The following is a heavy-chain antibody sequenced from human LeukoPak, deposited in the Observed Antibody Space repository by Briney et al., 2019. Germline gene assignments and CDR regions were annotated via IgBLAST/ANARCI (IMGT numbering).Heavy chain of an antibody. CDR3: ATLISGWSLY. D-gene: IGHD6-19*01. Sequence: GGSLRLSCSASGFTFSSYWMSWARQTTGKGLECVAKIREDGNEKFYVDSVKGRFTISRDNAKNTLYLQMNSLRAEDTAVYYCATLISGWSLYWGQGTLVTVSS. V-gene: IGHV3-7*01. J-gene: IGHJ4*02. CDR1: GFTFSSYW. CDR2: IREDGNEK.